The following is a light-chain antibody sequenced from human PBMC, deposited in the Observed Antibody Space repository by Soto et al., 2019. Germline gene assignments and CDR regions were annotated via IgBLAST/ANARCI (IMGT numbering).Light chain of an antibody. CDR2: SNN. V-gene: IGLV1-44*01. Sequence: QLVLTQPPSASGTPGQRVNISCAASSYNIGSNTVNWYQQLQGTAPKPFIYSNNQRPSGVPDRFSGSKSGTSASLAISGLQSEDEADYYCAAWDDSLNGPVFGGGTQLTVL. CDR1: SYNIGSNT. J-gene: IGLJ7*01. CDR3: AAWDDSLNGPV.